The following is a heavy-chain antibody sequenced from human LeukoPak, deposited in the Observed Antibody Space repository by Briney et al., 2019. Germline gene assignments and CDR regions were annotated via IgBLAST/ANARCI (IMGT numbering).Heavy chain of an antibody. CDR1: GYTFTSYG. J-gene: IGHJ3*02. V-gene: IGHV1-18*01. CDR3: AREAMIPWGAFDI. Sequence: ASVKVSCKASGYTFTSYGISWVRQAPGQGLEWMGWISAYNGNTNYAQKLQGRVTMTTDTSTSTAYVELRSLRSDDTAVYYCAREAMIPWGAFDIWGQGTMVTVSS. CDR2: ISAYNGNT. D-gene: IGHD3-22*01.